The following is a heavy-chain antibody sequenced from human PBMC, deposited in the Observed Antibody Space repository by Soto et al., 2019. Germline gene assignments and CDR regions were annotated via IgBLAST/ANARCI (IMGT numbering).Heavy chain of an antibody. V-gene: IGHV3-23*01. J-gene: IGHJ4*02. CDR1: GFTFSSYA. CDR2: ISGTGGGT. D-gene: IGHD4-17*01. Sequence: GGSLRLSCAASGFTFSSYAMSWVRQAPGKGLEWVSLISGTGGGTYYADSVKGRFTISRDNSKNTLHLQMNSLRAEDTALYYCANGATVNGPSKNWGQGTLVTVSS. CDR3: ANGATVNGPSKN.